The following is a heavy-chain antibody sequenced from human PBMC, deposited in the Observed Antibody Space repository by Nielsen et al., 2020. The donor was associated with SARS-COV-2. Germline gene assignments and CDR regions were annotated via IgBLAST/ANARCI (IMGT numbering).Heavy chain of an antibody. CDR3: ARDRNYYGSGSYNWGDDWYYYYGMDV. CDR2: ISYDGSNK. J-gene: IGHJ6*02. CDR1: GFTFSSYA. D-gene: IGHD3-10*01. V-gene: IGHV3-30-3*01. Sequence: GESLKISCAASGFTFSSYAMHWVRQAPGKGLEWVAVISYDGSNKYYADSVKGRFTISRDNSKNTLYLQMNSLRAEDTAVYYCARDRNYYGSGSYNWGDDWYYYYGMDVWGQGTTVTVSS.